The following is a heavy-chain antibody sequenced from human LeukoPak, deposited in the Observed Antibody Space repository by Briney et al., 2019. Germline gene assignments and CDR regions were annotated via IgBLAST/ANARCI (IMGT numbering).Heavy chain of an antibody. Sequence: ASVKVSCKASGYTFTNYYIHWVRQAPGQGLEWMGIINLSGGSTTYAQKFWGGVTMTRDTSTSAVYMELSSLRSEDTAVYYCGREANQGPYRSFDYWGQGTLVTVSA. CDR3: GREANQGPYRSFDY. J-gene: IGHJ4*02. CDR2: INLSGGST. V-gene: IGHV1-46*01. CDR1: GYTFTNYY. D-gene: IGHD1-26*01.